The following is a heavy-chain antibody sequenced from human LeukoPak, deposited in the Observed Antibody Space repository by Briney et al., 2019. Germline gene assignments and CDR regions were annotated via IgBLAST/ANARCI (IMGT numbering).Heavy chain of an antibody. V-gene: IGHV1-2*02. CDR1: GYTFTGYY. J-gene: IGHJ5*02. CDR2: INPNSGGT. D-gene: IGHD5-12*01. Sequence: ASVKVSCKASGYTFTGYYMHWVRQAPGQGLEWMGWINPNSGGTNYAQKFQGRVTMTRDTSISTAYMELSRLRSDDTAVYYCARDRPRGYSGYDSWGQGALVTVSS. CDR3: ARDRPRGYSGYDS.